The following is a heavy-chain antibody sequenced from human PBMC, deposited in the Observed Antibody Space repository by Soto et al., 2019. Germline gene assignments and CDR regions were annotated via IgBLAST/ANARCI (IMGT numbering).Heavy chain of an antibody. CDR3: ARAEGYCSGGSCLGVYFAL. CDR1: GGSISSGDYY. J-gene: IGHJ2*01. D-gene: IGHD2-15*01. V-gene: IGHV4-30-4*01. Sequence: QVQLQESGPGLVKPSQTLSLTCTVSGGSISSGDYYWSWIRQPPGKGLEWIGYIYYSGSTYYNPSLKSRVTISVDTSKNQCSLKLSSVTAADTAVYYCARAEGYCSGGSCLGVYFALWGRGTLVTVSS. CDR2: IYYSGST.